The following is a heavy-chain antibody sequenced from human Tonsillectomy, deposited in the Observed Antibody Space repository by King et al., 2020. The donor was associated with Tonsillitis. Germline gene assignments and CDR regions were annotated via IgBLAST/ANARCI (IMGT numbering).Heavy chain of an antibody. D-gene: IGHD3-22*01. J-gene: IGHJ4*02. V-gene: IGHV3-30-3*01. CDR2: ISHDASDK. CDR1: GFIFTSYA. Sequence: VQLVESGGGGVEPGKSLRLSCAVSGFIFTSYAIHWVRQAPGKGLEWGAVISHDASDKYYADSVKGRFTVSRDNSKSTLYLQMNSLRAADTAVYYCAITYDSSGYYYNARDYWGQGTLVTVSS. CDR3: AITYDSSGYYYNARDY.